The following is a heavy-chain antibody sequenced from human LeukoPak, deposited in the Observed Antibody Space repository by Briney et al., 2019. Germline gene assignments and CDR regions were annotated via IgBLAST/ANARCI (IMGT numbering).Heavy chain of an antibody. CDR3: ARARIAARPLGFDY. J-gene: IGHJ4*02. CDR1: GGSFSGYY. CDR2: IYYSGST. D-gene: IGHD6-6*01. V-gene: IGHV4-34*01. Sequence: PSETLSLTCAVYGGSFSGYYWSWIRQPPGKGLEWIGSIYYSGSTYYNPSLKSRVTISVDTSKNQFSLKLSSVTAADTAVYYCARARIAARPLGFDYWGQGTLVTVSS.